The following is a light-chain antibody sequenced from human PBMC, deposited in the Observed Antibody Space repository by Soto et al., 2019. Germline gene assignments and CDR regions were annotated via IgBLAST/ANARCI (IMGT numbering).Light chain of an antibody. V-gene: IGLV2-23*01. J-gene: IGLJ3*02. Sequence: QSALTQPASVSGSPGQSITISCTGTNSDIGTYNLVSWYQQHPGKAPKLMLFEGSQRPSGVSDRFSGAKSGITASLTISGLQAEDEADYYCCSYAGSTDWVFGGGTKVTVL. CDR1: NSDIGTYNL. CDR3: CSYAGSTDWV. CDR2: EGS.